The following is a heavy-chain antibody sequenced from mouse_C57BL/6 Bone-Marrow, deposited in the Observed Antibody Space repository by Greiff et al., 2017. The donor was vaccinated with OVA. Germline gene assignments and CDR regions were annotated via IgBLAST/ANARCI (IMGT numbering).Heavy chain of an antibody. J-gene: IGHJ4*01. CDR3: TTWGKGYVMDY. D-gene: IGHD2-1*01. CDR2: IDPENGDT. CDR1: GFNIKDDY. V-gene: IGHV14-4*01. Sequence: VQLKESGAELVRPGASVKLSCTASGFNIKDDYMHWVKQRPEQGLEWIGWIDPENGDTEYASKFQGKATITADTSSNTAYLQRSSLTSEDTAVYYCTTWGKGYVMDYWGQGTSVTVSS.